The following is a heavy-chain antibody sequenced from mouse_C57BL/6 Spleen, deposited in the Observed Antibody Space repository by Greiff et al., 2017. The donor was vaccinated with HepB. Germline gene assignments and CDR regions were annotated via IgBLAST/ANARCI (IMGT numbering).Heavy chain of an antibody. Sequence: EVKLVESGEGLVKPGGSLKLSCAASGFTFSSYAMSWVRQTPEKRLEWVAYISSGGDYIYYADTLTGRFTISRDNARNTLYLQMSSLKSEDTAMYYCTRVGGDDNYWGQGTSVTVAS. CDR3: TRVGGDDNY. CDR1: GFTFSSYA. V-gene: IGHV5-9-1*02. D-gene: IGHD2-2*01. J-gene: IGHJ4*01. CDR2: ISSGGDYI.